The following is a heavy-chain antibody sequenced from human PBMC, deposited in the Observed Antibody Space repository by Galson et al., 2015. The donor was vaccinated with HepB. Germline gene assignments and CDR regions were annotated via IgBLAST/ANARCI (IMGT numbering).Heavy chain of an antibody. V-gene: IGHV3-23*01. CDR3: TKGRGWYTGFDS. J-gene: IGHJ4*02. Sequence: SLRLSCAASGFTFRSYAMSWVRQAPGKGLQWVSGISGDTYGTYYADSVKGRFTISRDNSNNKLYLQMTSVRADDTATYYCTKGRGWYTGFDSWGQGALVTVSS. D-gene: IGHD6-19*01. CDR1: GFTFRSYA. CDR2: ISGDTYGT.